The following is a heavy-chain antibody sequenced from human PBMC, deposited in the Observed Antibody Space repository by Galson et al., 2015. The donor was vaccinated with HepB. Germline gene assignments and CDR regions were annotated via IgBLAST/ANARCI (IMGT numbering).Heavy chain of an antibody. CDR1: GFTFSSYA. V-gene: IGHV3-30*04. CDR3: ARDAVFQH. CDR2: ISYDGSNK. Sequence: SLRLSCAASGFTFSSYAMHWVRQAPGKGLEWVAVISYDGSNKYYADSVKGRFTISRDNSKNTLYLQMNSLRAEDTAVYYCARDAVFQHWGQGTLVTVSS. J-gene: IGHJ1*01.